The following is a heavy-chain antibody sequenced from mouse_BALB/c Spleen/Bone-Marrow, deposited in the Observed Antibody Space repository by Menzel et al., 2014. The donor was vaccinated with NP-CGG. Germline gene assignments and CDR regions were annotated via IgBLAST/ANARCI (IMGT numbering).Heavy chain of an antibody. V-gene: IGHV5-6-5*01. J-gene: IGHJ4*01. CDR2: INSGGST. D-gene: IGHD2-10*02. CDR3: AREEYGQKVYAMDY. Sequence: EVQLVESGGGLVKPGGSLKLSCAASGFTFSSYAMSWVRQTPEKRLEWVASINSGGSTYYPDSVKGRFTISRDNARNILYLQMSSLRSEDTAMYYCAREEYGQKVYAMDYWGQGTSVTVSS. CDR1: GFTFSSYA.